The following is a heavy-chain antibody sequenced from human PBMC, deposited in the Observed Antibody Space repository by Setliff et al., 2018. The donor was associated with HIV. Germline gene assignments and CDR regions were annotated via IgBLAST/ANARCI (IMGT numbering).Heavy chain of an antibody. CDR3: AAGYSYELLSSYYFDY. CDR1: GGTFSNYA. Sequence: SVKVSCKASGGTFSNYAISWVRQAPGQGLEWMARIIPIFRTTNYAQKFQGRVTITVDKSTTTAYMDLSSLRYEDTAVYYCAAGYSYELLSSYYFDYWGQGTLVTVSS. CDR2: IIPIFRTT. V-gene: IGHV1-69*06. J-gene: IGHJ4*02. D-gene: IGHD5-18*01.